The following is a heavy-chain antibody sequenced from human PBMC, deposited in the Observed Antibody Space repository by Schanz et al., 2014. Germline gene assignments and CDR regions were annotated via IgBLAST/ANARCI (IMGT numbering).Heavy chain of an antibody. Sequence: QVHLVESGGGVVQPGRSLRLSCAASGFTFSRYGMHWVRQAPGKGLEWVAVISDDGSGKYSADSVKGRFTISRDNSKNALYLQMDSLRAEDTAVYYCAKDQGSYGSGSYSYFDYWGPGTLVSVSS. CDR1: GFTFSRYG. V-gene: IGHV3-30*18. D-gene: IGHD3-10*01. CDR2: ISDDGSGK. J-gene: IGHJ4*02. CDR3: AKDQGSYGSGSYSYFDY.